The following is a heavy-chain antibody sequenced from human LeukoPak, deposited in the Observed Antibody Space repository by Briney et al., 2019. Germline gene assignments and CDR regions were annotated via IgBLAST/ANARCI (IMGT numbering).Heavy chain of an antibody. CDR2: ISGSGGST. CDR3: AKWAGDLLWFGESEGYYFDY. D-gene: IGHD3-10*01. Sequence: GGSLRLSCAASGFTFSSYATSWVRQAPGKGLEWVSAISGSGGSTYYADSVKGRFTISRDNSKNTLYLQMNSLRAEDTAVYYCAKWAGDLLWFGESEGYYFDYWGQGTLVTVSS. CDR1: GFTFSSYA. V-gene: IGHV3-23*01. J-gene: IGHJ4*02.